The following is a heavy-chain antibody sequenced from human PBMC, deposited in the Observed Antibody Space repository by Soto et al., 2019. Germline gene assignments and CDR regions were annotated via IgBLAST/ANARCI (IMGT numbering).Heavy chain of an antibody. CDR3: ARHTPAISISDH. Sequence: QLQLQESGPGLVKPSETLSLTCTVSGGSISSSSYYWGWIRQPPGKGLEWIGSIYYSGSTYYNPSLKSRVTISVDTSKNQLSLKLSSLTAADPAVYYCARHTPAISISDHWGQGTLVTVSS. J-gene: IGHJ4*02. V-gene: IGHV4-39*01. CDR1: GGSISSSSYY. CDR2: IYYSGST. D-gene: IGHD2-15*01.